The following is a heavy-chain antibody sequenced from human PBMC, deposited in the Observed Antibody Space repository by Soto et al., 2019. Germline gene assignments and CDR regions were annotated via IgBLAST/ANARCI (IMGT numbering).Heavy chain of an antibody. CDR2: VNPSGGHT. CDR1: GDTFTDYY. V-gene: IGHV1-46*01. J-gene: IGHJ4*02. Sequence: QVQLVQSGSAVKQPGASVKVSCKASGDTFTDYYIHWVRQSPGQGLEWMGTVNPSGGHTTYAQHFLGRMTMTRDTSTSTLYMELSSLTSEDTAVYYCARGGHVVVVTAALDYWGQGTLVTVSS. D-gene: IGHD2-21*02. CDR3: ARGGHVVVVTAALDY.